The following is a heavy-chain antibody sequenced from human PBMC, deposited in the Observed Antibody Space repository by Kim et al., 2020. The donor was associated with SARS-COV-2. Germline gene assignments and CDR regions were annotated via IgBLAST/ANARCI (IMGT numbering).Heavy chain of an antibody. J-gene: IGHJ4*02. V-gene: IGHV3-30*02. Sequence: YADSVKGRFTISRDNSKNTLYLQMNSLRAEDTAVYYCAKGDYSSGWYFDYWGQGTLVTVSS. CDR3: AKGDYSSGWYFDY. D-gene: IGHD6-19*01.